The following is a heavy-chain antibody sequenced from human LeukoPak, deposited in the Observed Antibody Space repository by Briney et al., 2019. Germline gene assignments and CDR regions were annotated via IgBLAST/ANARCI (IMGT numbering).Heavy chain of an antibody. CDR3: ARGQGYDFWSGLEYFQH. CDR1: GGTFSSYA. Sequence: SVKVSCKASGGTFSSYAISWVRQAPGQGLEWMGRIIPIFGTANYAQKFQGRVTITTDESTSTAYMELSSLRSEDTAVYYCARGQGYDFWSGLEYFQHWGQGTLVTVSS. D-gene: IGHD3-3*01. J-gene: IGHJ1*01. CDR2: IIPIFGTA. V-gene: IGHV1-69*05.